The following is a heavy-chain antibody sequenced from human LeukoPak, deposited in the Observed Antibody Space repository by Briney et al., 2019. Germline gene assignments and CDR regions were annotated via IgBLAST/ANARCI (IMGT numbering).Heavy chain of an antibody. CDR2: IYYSGST. CDR1: GGSISSYY. CDR3: ARGNDYVWSYGMDV. V-gene: IGHV4-59*01. Sequence: PSETLSLTCTVSGGSISSYYWSWIRQPPGKGVEWIGYIYYSGSTNYNPSLKSRVTISVDTSKNQFSLKLSSVTAADTAVYYCARGNDYVWSYGMDVWGQGTTVTVSS. J-gene: IGHJ6*02. D-gene: IGHD3-16*01.